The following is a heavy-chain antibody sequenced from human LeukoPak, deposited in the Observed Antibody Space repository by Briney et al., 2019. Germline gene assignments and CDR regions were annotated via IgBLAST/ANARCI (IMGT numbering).Heavy chain of an antibody. CDR1: GFTFSSYA. V-gene: IGHV3-43*02. CDR3: AKDGPYYDYVWGSYRSPDAFDI. Sequence: GGSLRLSCAASGFTFSSYAMHWVRQAPGKGLEWVSLISGDGGSTYYADSVKGRFTISRDNSKNSLYLQMNSLRTEDTALYYCAKDGPYYDYVWGSYRSPDAFDIWGQGTMVTVSS. CDR2: ISGDGGST. D-gene: IGHD3-16*02. J-gene: IGHJ3*02.